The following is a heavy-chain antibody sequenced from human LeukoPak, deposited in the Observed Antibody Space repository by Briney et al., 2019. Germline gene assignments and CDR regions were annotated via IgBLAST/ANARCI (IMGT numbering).Heavy chain of an antibody. CDR2: ISYSGST. J-gene: IGHJ5*02. V-gene: IGHV4-39*01. Sequence: PSETLSLTCTVSGGSISSSSYYWGWIRQPPGKGLEWIGSISYSGSTYYNPSLKSRVTISVDTSKNQFSLKLSSVTAADTAVYYCARLYYSGSGRLLRSLNWFDPWSQGTLVTVSS. D-gene: IGHD3-10*01. CDR3: ARLYYSGSGRLLRSLNWFDP. CDR1: GGSISSSSYY.